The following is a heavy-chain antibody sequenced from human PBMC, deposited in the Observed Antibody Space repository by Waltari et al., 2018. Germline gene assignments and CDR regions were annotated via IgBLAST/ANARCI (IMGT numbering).Heavy chain of an antibody. J-gene: IGHJ2*01. CDR2: VSWSGATV. CDR3: AASRGVYWYFDF. Sequence: EVQLVESGGGLVQPGRSLRLSCAASGFGFYDYAMHWVRQVPGKGLEWVSVVSWSGATVGYADSVNGRFAISRDNAKNSLYLQMNSLRVEDTAFYYCAASRGVYWYFDFWGRGTLVSVSS. V-gene: IGHV3-9*01. CDR1: GFGFYDYA. D-gene: IGHD3-16*01.